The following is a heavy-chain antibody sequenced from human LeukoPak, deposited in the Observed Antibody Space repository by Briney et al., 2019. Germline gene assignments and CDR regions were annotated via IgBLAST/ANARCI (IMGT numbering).Heavy chain of an antibody. J-gene: IGHJ6*02. D-gene: IGHD3-10*01. Sequence: GESLKISCQASGYSFTKYWIGWVRQMPGKGLEWMGIIYCGDSDTRYSPSFQGQVTISADKSISTAYLKWSSLKASDTAMYYCTRHEIRSQRGTFYGMDVWGQGTTVTVSS. CDR3: TRHEIRSQRGTFYGMDV. V-gene: IGHV5-51*01. CDR2: IYCGDSDT. CDR1: GYSFTKYW.